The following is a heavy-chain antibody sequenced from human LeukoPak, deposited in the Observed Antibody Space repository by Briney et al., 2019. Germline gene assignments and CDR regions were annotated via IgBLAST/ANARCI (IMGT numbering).Heavy chain of an antibody. V-gene: IGHV3-23*01. CDR1: GFTFSSYA. CDR3: AKHPSVGNFDY. D-gene: IGHD1-26*01. CDR2: ISTSGDTT. J-gene: IGHJ4*02. Sequence: PGGSLRLSCVASGFTFSSYAMSWVRQAPGKGLEWVSIISTSGDTTYYADSVKGRFTISRDNSKNTLYLQMNSLRAEDTALYYCAKHPSVGNFDYWGRGTLVTVSS.